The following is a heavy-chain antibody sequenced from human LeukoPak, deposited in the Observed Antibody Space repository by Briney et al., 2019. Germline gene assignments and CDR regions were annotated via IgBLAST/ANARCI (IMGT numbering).Heavy chain of an antibody. D-gene: IGHD1-14*01. CDR2: ISGSGDST. CDR3: TKPARINAFDI. V-gene: IGHV3-23*01. CDR1: GFTFSNYA. J-gene: IGHJ3*02. Sequence: GGSLRLSCAASGFTFSNYAMRWVRQAPGKGLEWVSGISGSGDSTYYADSVKGRFTISRDNSKNTLYLQMNSLRAEDTAIYYCTKPARINAFDIWGQGTMVTVSS.